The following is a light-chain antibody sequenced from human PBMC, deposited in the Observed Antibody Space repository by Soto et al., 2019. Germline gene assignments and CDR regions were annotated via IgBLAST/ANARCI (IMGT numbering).Light chain of an antibody. J-gene: IGKJ4*01. Sequence: EMVLTQSPGTLSLSPGERATLSCRASQYVSFSFLAWYQQRPGQAPRLLIYGTSSRATGIPDRFSGSGSGTDFTVTISRLEPEDVAVYYCQQYGSSPLLTFGGGTKVEI. CDR1: QYVSFSF. V-gene: IGKV3-20*01. CDR2: GTS. CDR3: QQYGSSPLLT.